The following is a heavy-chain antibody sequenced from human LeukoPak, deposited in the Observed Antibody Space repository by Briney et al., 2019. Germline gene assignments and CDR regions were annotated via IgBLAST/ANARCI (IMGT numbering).Heavy chain of an antibody. J-gene: IGHJ4*02. CDR1: GYTFTDYY. V-gene: IGHV1-2*02. Sequence: ASVKVSCKASGYTFTDYYLHWVRQAPGQGFEWMGWINPNSDDTNYAQKFQGRVTMTRDTSISTAHMEMSRLRSDDTAVYYCARANFLYCSSTTCLFYYWGQGTLVTVSS. CDR3: ARANFLYCSSTTCLFYY. D-gene: IGHD2-2*01. CDR2: INPNSDDT.